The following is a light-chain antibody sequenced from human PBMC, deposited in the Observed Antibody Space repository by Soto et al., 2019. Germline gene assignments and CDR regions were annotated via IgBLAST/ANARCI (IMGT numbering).Light chain of an antibody. CDR1: ESIARH. J-gene: IGKJ5*01. Sequence: DIQMTQSPSSLSASVGDRVTITCRASESIARHLNWYQQKPGKAPKLLIYAASSLQNGVPSRFRGGGSGTDFTLTIGNQQPEDFATYYCEQTYSTFSLIFGQGTRLEIK. V-gene: IGKV1-39*01. CDR3: EQTYSTFSLI. CDR2: AAS.